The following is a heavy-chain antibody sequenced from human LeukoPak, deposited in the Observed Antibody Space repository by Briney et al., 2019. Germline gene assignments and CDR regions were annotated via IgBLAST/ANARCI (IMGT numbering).Heavy chain of an antibody. CDR3: ARQEYSSRSTSGHFEY. CDR2: IYPADSVT. Sequence: GESLKISCKGSGYIFTSHWIGWVRQMPGKGLEWMGIIYPADSVTIYSPSFQGQVTISADKSITTAYLQWSSLKASDTAMYYCARQEYSSRSTSGHFEYWGQGTLVTVSS. D-gene: IGHD6-13*01. CDR1: GYIFTSHW. J-gene: IGHJ4*02. V-gene: IGHV5-51*01.